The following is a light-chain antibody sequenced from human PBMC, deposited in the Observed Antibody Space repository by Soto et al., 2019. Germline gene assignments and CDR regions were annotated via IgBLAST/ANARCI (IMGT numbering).Light chain of an antibody. CDR2: YAS. Sequence: EIMMTQSPATLSVSPGERATLSCRASQSVRNNLAWYQQKPGQAPRLLIYYASTRATGVPARFSGSGSGTEFTLTISSLQSEDSALYYCQQYNNWPPITFGQGTRLDIK. CDR3: QQYNNWPPIT. J-gene: IGKJ5*01. CDR1: QSVRNN. V-gene: IGKV3-15*01.